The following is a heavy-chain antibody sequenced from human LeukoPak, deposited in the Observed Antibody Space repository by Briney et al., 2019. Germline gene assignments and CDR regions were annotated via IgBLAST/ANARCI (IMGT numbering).Heavy chain of an antibody. J-gene: IGHJ4*02. CDR3: ARGVGATHFDY. CDR2: IKQDGTEK. Sequence: QSGGSLRLSCAASGFTFSSYWMSWVRQAPGKGLEWVAIIKQDGTEKYYVDSVKGRFTISRDNAKDSLYLQMSSLRAEDTAVYYCARGVGATHFDYWGQGTLVTVSS. V-gene: IGHV3-7*04. CDR1: GFTFSSYW. D-gene: IGHD1-26*01.